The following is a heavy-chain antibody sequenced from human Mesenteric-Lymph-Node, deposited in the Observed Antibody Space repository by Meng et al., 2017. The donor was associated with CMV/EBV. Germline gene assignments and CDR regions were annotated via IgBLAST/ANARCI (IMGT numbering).Heavy chain of an antibody. CDR1: GFTFSDYY. CDR2: IKQDGSEK. V-gene: IGHV3-7*01. CDR3: ARDSAGYCSSTSCYSYYYYGMDV. D-gene: IGHD2-2*01. Sequence: GESLKISCAASGFTFSDYYMSWVRQAPGKGLEWVANIKQDGSEKYYADSVKGRFTISRDNAKNSLYLQMNSLRAEDTAVYYCARDSAGYCSSTSCYSYYYYGMDVWGQGTTVTVSS. J-gene: IGHJ6*02.